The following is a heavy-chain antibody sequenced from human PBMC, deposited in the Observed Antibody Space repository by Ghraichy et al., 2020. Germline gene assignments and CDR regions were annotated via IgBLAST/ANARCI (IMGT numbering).Heavy chain of an antibody. Sequence: GGSLRLSCAASGFTFSSYSMNWVRQAPGKGLEWVSSISSSSSYIYYADSVKGRFTISRDNAKNSLYLQMNSLRAEDTAVYYCARDTSIAALDAEYFQHWGQGTLVTVSS. CDR1: GFTFSSYS. CDR3: ARDTSIAALDAEYFQH. J-gene: IGHJ1*01. V-gene: IGHV3-21*01. CDR2: ISSSSSYI. D-gene: IGHD6-6*01.